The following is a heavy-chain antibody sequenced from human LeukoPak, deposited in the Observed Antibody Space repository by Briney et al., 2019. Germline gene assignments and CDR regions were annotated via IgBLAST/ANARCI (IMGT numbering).Heavy chain of an antibody. CDR2: IIPILGIA. Sequence: ASVKVSCKASGGTFSSYAISWVRQAPGQVLEWMGRIIPILGIANYAQKFQGRVTITADKSTSTAYMELSSLRSEDTAVYYCARSVVVYSSGYLNWGQGTLVTVSS. CDR3: ARSVVVYSSGYLN. V-gene: IGHV1-69*04. D-gene: IGHD3-22*01. J-gene: IGHJ4*02. CDR1: GGTFSSYA.